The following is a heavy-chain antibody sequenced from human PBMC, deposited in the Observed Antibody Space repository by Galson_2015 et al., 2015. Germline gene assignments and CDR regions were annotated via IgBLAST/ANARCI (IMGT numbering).Heavy chain of an antibody. V-gene: IGHV3-33*01. CDR1: GFTFSSYG. D-gene: IGHD1-26*01. J-gene: IGHJ4*02. Sequence: SLRLSCAASGFTFSSYGMHWVRQAPGKGLEWVAVIWYDRSNKYYADSVKGRFTISRDNSKNTLYLQMNSLRAEDTAVYYCARDRELLYYFDYWGQGTLVTVSS. CDR2: IWYDRSNK. CDR3: ARDRELLYYFDY.